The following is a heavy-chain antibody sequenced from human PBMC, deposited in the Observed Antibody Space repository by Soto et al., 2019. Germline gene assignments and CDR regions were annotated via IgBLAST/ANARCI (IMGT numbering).Heavy chain of an antibody. V-gene: IGHV3-23*01. J-gene: IGHJ4*02. CDR3: AKGDLLWDPFDL. D-gene: IGHD3-16*01. CDR1: GLPFSNYA. CDR2: ISASGYSA. Sequence: EAQLLESGGGLVQPGGSLRLSCAASGLPFSNYAMTWVRQAPGKGLEWVSIISASGYSAYYGGAVKGRFTTSRDNSRSTLYLQMNGLRAEDTVVYYCAKGDLLWDPFDLWGQGTLVTVSS.